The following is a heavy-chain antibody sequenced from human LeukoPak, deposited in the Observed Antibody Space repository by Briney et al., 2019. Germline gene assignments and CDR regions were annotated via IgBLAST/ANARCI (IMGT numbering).Heavy chain of an antibody. CDR1: GFTFSSYA. J-gene: IGHJ5*02. CDR3: ASDPRNVGLAP. Sequence: GGSLRLSCAASGFTFSSYAMCWVRQAPGKGLEWVSVISGSGGSTYYADSVKGRFTISRDTSKNTLYLQMHRLRAEDTDVYYCASDPRNVGLAPWGPGTLVTVSS. D-gene: IGHD2-15*01. V-gene: IGHV3-23*01. CDR2: ISGSGGST.